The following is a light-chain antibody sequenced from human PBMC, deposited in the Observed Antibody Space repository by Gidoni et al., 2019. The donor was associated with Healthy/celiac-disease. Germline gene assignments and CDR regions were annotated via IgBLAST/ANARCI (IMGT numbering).Light chain of an antibody. J-gene: IGKJ1*01. V-gene: IGKV1-9*01. Sequence: DIQLTQSPSFLSASVGDRVTITCRASQGISSYLAWYQQKPGKAPKLLIYAASTLQSGVPSRFSGSGSGTEFTLTLSSLQPEDLATYYCQQLNSYPWTFGQGTKVEIK. CDR1: QGISSY. CDR2: AAS. CDR3: QQLNSYPWT.